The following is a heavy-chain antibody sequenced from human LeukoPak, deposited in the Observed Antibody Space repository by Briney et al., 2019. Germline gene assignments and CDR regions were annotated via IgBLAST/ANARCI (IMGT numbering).Heavy chain of an antibody. CDR1: GFTFSSYW. V-gene: IGHV3-23*01. D-gene: IGHD3-22*01. J-gene: IGHJ4*02. CDR3: AKAATAYYYDSSGSEEDY. Sequence: GGSLRLSCAASGFTFSSYWMSWVRQAPGKGLEWVSAISGSGGSTYYADSVKGRFTISRDNSKNTLYLQMNSLRAEDTAVYYCAKAATAYYYDSSGSEEDYWGQGTLVTVSS. CDR2: ISGSGGST.